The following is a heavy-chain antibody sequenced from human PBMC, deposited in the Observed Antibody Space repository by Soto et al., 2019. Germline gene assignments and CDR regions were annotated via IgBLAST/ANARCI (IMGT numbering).Heavy chain of an antibody. CDR2: IKQDGSEK. CDR1: GFTFISYW. J-gene: IGHJ6*03. CDR3: ARVLMDSGYDFAFYYYYYMDV. D-gene: IGHD5-12*01. V-gene: IGHV3-7*01. Sequence: PGGSLRLSCAASGFTFISYWMSWVRQAPGKGLEWAANIKQDGSEKYYVDSVKGRFTISRDNAKNSLYLQMNSLRAEDTAVYYCARVLMDSGYDFAFYYYYYMDVWGKGTTVTVSS.